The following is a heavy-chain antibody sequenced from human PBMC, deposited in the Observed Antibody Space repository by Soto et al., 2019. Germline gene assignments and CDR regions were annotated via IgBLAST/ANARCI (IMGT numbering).Heavy chain of an antibody. CDR2: ISGSGGST. J-gene: IGHJ6*03. CDR3: ARDLSWGSNWYYYMDV. D-gene: IGHD7-27*01. CDR1: GFTFSSYA. Sequence: GGSLKLSCAASGFTFSSYAMSWVRQAPGKGLEWVSAISGSGGSTYYADSVKGRFTISRDNAKNTLYLQMNSLRAEDTAVYYCARDLSWGSNWYYYMDVWGKGTTVTVSS. V-gene: IGHV3-23*01.